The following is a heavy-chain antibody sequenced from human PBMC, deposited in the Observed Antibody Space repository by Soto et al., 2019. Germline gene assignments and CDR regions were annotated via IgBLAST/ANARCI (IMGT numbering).Heavy chain of an antibody. CDR2: IWYDGNTK. CDR3: AREGGVSTIYGLDV. V-gene: IGHV3-33*01. J-gene: IGHJ6*02. CDR1: GFTFSKYG. D-gene: IGHD2-8*01. Sequence: LRLSCDASGFTFSKYGMHWVRQAPGQGLEWVALIWYDGNTKYYADSVKGRFTISRDNSGNTVYLQMNSLRAGDTAVYFCAREGGVSTIYGLDVWGQGTTVTVSS.